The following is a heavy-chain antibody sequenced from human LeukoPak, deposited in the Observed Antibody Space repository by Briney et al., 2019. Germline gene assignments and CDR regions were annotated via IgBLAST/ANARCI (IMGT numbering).Heavy chain of an antibody. Sequence: SETLSLTCTVSGGSISSGSYYCSWIRQPAGKGLEWVGHIGSTNYNPSLKSRVTISVDTSKNQFSLKLSSVTAADTAVYYCARGLNYYDSSGRPHWYFDLWGRGTLVTVSS. CDR3: ARGLNYYDSSGRPHWYFDL. V-gene: IGHV4-61*09. J-gene: IGHJ2*01. D-gene: IGHD3-22*01. CDR1: GGSISSGSYY. CDR2: IGST.